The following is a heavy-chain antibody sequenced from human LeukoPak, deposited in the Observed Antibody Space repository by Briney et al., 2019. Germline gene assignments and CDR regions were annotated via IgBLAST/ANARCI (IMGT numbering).Heavy chain of an antibody. CDR3: VRHASYGAYGDYEDDAFDI. D-gene: IGHD4-17*01. CDR2: IYYSGSN. J-gene: IGHJ3*02. CDR1: GDSISSSGYY. Sequence: PSETLSLTCTVSGDSISSSGYYWGWIRPPPGKGLEWIGSIYYSGSNYYNPSLKSRVTISGDTSKNQFSLRLSSVTAADTAVYYCVRHASYGAYGDYEDDAFDIWGQGTVVTVSS. V-gene: IGHV4-39*01.